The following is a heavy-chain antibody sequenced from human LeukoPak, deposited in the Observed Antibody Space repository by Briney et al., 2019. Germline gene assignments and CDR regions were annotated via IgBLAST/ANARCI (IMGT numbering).Heavy chain of an antibody. D-gene: IGHD3-22*01. Sequence: GGSLRLSCAASGFTFSSYAMSWVRQAPGKGLEWVSAISGRGGVTYYADSVKGRFTISRDNSKNTLYLQMNSLRAEDTAVYYCARESYYYDSSGYYPRSFDYWGQGTLVTVSS. CDR1: GFTFSSYA. V-gene: IGHV3-23*01. CDR3: ARESYYYDSSGYYPRSFDY. J-gene: IGHJ4*02. CDR2: ISGRGGVT.